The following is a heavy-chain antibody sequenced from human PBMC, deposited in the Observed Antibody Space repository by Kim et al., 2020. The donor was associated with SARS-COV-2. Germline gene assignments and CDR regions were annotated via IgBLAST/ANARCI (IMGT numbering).Heavy chain of an antibody. CDR3: ASTGLLEPYNWFDP. J-gene: IGHJ5*02. D-gene: IGHD1-1*01. V-gene: IGHV4-39*01. CDR2: IYYSGST. Sequence: SETLSLTCTVSGGSISSSSYYWGWIRQPPGKGLEWIGSIYYSGSTYYNPSLKSRVTISVDTSKNQFSLKLSSVTAADTAVYYCASTGLLEPYNWFDPWGQGTLVTVSS. CDR1: GGSISSSSYY.